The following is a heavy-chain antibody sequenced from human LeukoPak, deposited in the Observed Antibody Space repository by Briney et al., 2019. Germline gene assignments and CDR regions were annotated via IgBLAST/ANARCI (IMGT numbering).Heavy chain of an antibody. V-gene: IGHV3-30*03. CDR2: ISYDGSNK. Sequence: GGSLRLSCAASGFTFSSYGMHWVRQAPGKGLEWVAVISYDGSNKYYADSVKGRFTISRDNSKNTLYLQMNSLRAEDTALYYCARDGGDCSGDSCYVDYWGQGTLVTVSS. CDR3: ARDGGDCSGDSCYVDY. CDR1: GFTFSSYG. D-gene: IGHD2-15*01. J-gene: IGHJ4*02.